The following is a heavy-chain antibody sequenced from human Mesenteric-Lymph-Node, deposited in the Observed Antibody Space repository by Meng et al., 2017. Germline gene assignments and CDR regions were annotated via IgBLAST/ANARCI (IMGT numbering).Heavy chain of an antibody. D-gene: IGHD3-10*01. J-gene: IGHJ1*01. V-gene: IGHV4-30-4*01. CDR2: IPHRGSS. CDR1: GGYISSGDYY. CDR3: LRGSGGSV. Sequence: QAPLQGSGRGLANPSQTLSLTCTVSGGYISSGDYYWSWIRPPPGKGLEWIGEIPHRGSSAYNPSLKSRVSMSIDKSKTQFSLKLTSVTAADTAVYHCLRGSGGSVWGQGTLVTVSS.